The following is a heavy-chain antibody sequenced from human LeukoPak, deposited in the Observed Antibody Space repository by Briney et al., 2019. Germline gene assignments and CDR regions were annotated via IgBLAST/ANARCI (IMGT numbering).Heavy chain of an antibody. V-gene: IGHV4-59*11. J-gene: IGHJ4*02. Sequence: SETLSLTCTVSGGSISSHYWSWIRQPPGKGLEWIGYIYYSGSTNYNPSLKSRVTISVDTSKNQFSLKLSSVTAADTAVYYCARVGYYFWSGYYYYFDYWGQGTLVTVSS. D-gene: IGHD3-3*01. CDR1: GGSISSHY. CDR3: ARVGYYFWSGYYYYFDY. CDR2: IYYSGST.